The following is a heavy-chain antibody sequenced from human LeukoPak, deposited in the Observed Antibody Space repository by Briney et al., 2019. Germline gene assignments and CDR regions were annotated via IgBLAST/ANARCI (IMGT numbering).Heavy chain of an antibody. V-gene: IGHV3-7*01. J-gene: IGHJ4*02. CDR1: GFIFGNYW. D-gene: IGHD1-26*01. Sequence: GGSLRLSCVGSGFIFGNYWMSWVRQAPGKGLEWVAHINQAGSGKYYVDSVKGRFTISRDNAKSSLSLQMNGLRVEDTALYYCVRDIPYVGSFLYFDYWGQGALATVSS. CDR2: INQAGSGK. CDR3: VRDIPYVGSFLYFDY.